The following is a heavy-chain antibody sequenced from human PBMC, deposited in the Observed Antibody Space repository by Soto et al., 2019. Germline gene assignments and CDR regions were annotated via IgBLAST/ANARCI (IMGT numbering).Heavy chain of an antibody. CDR2: INAGNGNT. V-gene: IGHV1-3*01. CDR3: ARDFRFFIAGYYYFDY. D-gene: IGHD1-20*01. CDR1: GYTFTSYA. J-gene: IGHJ4*02. Sequence: QVQLVQSGAEVKKPGASVQVSCKASGYTFTSYAMHWVRQAPGQRLEWMGWINAGNGNTKYPQKFQGRVTITRDTSASTAYMELSSLRSEDTAVYYCARDFRFFIAGYYYFDYWGQGTLVTVSS.